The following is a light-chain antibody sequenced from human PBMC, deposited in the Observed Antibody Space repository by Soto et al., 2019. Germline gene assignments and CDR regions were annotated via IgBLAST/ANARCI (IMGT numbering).Light chain of an antibody. CDR1: QNITNN. J-gene: IGKJ5*01. CDR2: HAS. Sequence: DIQLTQSPASLSASIGDIVTITCQASQNITNNLGWYQQKPGKAPNLLIYHASKWAKGITARFSGSGSGTEFSFTITGLQREDLATYYCQQYYGFPPLTFGQGTRLEIK. CDR3: QQYYGFPPLT. V-gene: IGKV1-33*01.